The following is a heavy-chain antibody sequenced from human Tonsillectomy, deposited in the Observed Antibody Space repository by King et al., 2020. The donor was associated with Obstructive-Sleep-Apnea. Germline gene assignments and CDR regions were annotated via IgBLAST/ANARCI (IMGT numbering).Heavy chain of an antibody. CDR1: GGSISSSSYY. V-gene: IGHV4-39*07. CDR2: IYYSGST. CDR3: ARAWYSSGWYEAGYYYGMDV. Sequence: QLQESGPGLVKPSETLSLTCTVSGGSISSSSYYWGWIRQPPGEGLEWIGSIYYSGSTYYNPSLKSRVTISVDTSKNQFSLKLSSVTAADTAGYYCARAWYSSGWYEAGYYYGMDVWGQGTTVTVSS. J-gene: IGHJ6*02. D-gene: IGHD6-19*01.